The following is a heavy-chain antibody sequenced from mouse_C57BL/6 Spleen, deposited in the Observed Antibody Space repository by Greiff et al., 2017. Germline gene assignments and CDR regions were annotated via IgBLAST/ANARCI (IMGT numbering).Heavy chain of an antibody. CDR1: GYTFPSYW. CDR2: IDPNSGGT. CDR3: ARSALYGNYGESIGMDY. Sequence: VKQSCTASGYTFPSYWMHWVKQRPGRGLEWIGRIDPNSGGTKYNEKFKSKATLTVDKPSSTAYMQLSSLTSEDSAVYYCARSALYGNYGESIGMDYWGQGTSVTVSS. D-gene: IGHD2-1*01. V-gene: IGHV1-72*01. J-gene: IGHJ4*01.